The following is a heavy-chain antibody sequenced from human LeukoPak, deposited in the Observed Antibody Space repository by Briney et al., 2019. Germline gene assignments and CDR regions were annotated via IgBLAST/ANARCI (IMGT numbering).Heavy chain of an antibody. Sequence: GESLKISCKGSAYSCTTYLIGWVRQMPGKGLEWMGIIYPGDSDTRYSPSFQGQVTISADKSISTAYLQWSSLRASDTAMYYCVRNRDAVAPTKDSVDIWGQGTMVTVSS. CDR3: VRNRDAVAPTKDSVDI. D-gene: IGHD1-26*01. CDR2: IYPGDSDT. CDR1: AYSCTTYL. V-gene: IGHV5-51*01. J-gene: IGHJ3*02.